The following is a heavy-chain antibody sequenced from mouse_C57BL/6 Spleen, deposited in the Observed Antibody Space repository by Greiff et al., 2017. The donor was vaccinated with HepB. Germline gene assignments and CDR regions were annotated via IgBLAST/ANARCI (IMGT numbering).Heavy chain of an antibody. Sequence: VQLKESGPGLVAPSQSLSITCTVSGFSLTSYGVHWVRQPPGKGLEWLVVIWSDGSTTYNSALKSRLSISKDNSKSQVFLKMNSLQTDDTAMYYCARHAGYDPFYAMDYWGQGTSVTVSS. CDR1: GFSLTSYG. J-gene: IGHJ4*01. CDR3: ARHAGYDPFYAMDY. V-gene: IGHV2-6-1*01. D-gene: IGHD2-2*01. CDR2: IWSDGST.